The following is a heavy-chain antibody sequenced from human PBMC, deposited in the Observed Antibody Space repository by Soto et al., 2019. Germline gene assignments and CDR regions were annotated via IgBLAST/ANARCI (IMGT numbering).Heavy chain of an antibody. CDR1: GFTFSSYA. J-gene: IGHJ6*02. CDR3: ARELYGSGYPHYYYYGMDV. Sequence: GGSLRLSCAASGFTFSSYAMHWVRQAPGKGPEWVAVISYDGSNKYYADSVKGRFTISRDNSKNTLYLQMNSLRAEDTAVYYCARELYGSGYPHYYYYGMDVWGQGTTVTVSS. CDR2: ISYDGSNK. V-gene: IGHV3-30-3*01. D-gene: IGHD3-10*01.